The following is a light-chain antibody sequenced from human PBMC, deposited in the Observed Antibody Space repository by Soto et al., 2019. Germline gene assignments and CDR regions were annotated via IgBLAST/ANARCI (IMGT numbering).Light chain of an antibody. J-gene: IGLJ2*01. V-gene: IGLV2-11*01. CDR3: SSYAGSYSV. CDR1: SSDVGGYNY. Sequence: QSVLTQPRSVSGSPGQSVTISCTGTSSDVGGYNYVSWFQQYPGKAPKLMIYDVSNRPSGVSYRFSGSKSGNTASLTISGLQAEDEADYYCSSYAGSYSVFGGGTKVTVL. CDR2: DVS.